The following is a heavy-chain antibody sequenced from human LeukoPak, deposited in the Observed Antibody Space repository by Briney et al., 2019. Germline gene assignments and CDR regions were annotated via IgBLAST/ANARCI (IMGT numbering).Heavy chain of an antibody. CDR3: ARGYCSGGSCPTFFDY. D-gene: IGHD2-15*01. CDR2: INPNSGGT. Sequence: ASVKVSCKASGYTFTGYYMHWVRQAPGQGLEWMGRINPNSGGTNYAQKFQGRVTMTRDTSISTAYMELSRLRSDDTAVYYCARGYCSGGSCPTFFDYWGQGTLVTVPS. J-gene: IGHJ4*02. V-gene: IGHV1-2*06. CDR1: GYTFTGYY.